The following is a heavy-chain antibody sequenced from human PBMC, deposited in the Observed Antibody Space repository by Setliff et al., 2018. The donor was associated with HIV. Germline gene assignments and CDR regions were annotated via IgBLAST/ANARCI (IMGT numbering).Heavy chain of an antibody. Sequence: ASVKVSCKASGYTFTSLGISWVRRAPGQGLEWMGWISVYMGHTIYAQKFQGRVTMTTDTSTSTAYMEVRSLSSDDTAVYYCARGASGAPWDVWGKGTTVTVSS. CDR1: GYTFTSLG. CDR2: ISVYMGHT. V-gene: IGHV1-18*01. J-gene: IGHJ6*04. CDR3: ARGASGAPWDV. D-gene: IGHD1-26*01.